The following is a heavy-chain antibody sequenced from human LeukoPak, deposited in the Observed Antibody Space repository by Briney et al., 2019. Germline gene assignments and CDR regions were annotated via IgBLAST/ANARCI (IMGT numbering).Heavy chain of an antibody. J-gene: IGHJ4*02. Sequence: PGGSLRLSCAASGFTFSSYGMHWVRQAPGKGLEWVAFIRYDGSNKYYADSVKGRFTISRDNSKNTLYLQVNSLRAEDTAVYYCAKEDYYDSSGYYFDYWGQGTLVTVSS. CDR3: AKEDYYDSSGYYFDY. D-gene: IGHD3-22*01. CDR1: GFTFSSYG. CDR2: IRYDGSNK. V-gene: IGHV3-30*02.